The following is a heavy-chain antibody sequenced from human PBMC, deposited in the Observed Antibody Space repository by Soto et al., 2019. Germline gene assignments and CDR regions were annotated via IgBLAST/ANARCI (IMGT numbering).Heavy chain of an antibody. CDR2: IIPIVETP. Sequence: QVQLVQSGAEVKKPGSSMKVSCKASGGTFNSYDINWVRQAPGQGLEWMGGIIPIVETPKYAQKFQGRVTITADESTNTVYMELSSLRSEDTAMYYCARLSRPNYYDTSGFFKDNWFDPWGQGTLVTVSS. J-gene: IGHJ5*02. D-gene: IGHD3-22*01. CDR3: ARLSRPNYYDTSGFFKDNWFDP. V-gene: IGHV1-69*01. CDR1: GGTFNSYD.